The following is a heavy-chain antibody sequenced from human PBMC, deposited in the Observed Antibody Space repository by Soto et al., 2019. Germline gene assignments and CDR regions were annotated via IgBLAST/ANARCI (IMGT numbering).Heavy chain of an antibody. CDR1: GYTFTGYY. CDR2: INPNSGGT. D-gene: IGHD3-10*01. J-gene: IGHJ6*02. CDR3: ARDEYYYGLWSSAYYYYYGMAV. V-gene: IGHV1-2*04. Sequence: ASVKVSCKASGYTFTGYYMHWVRQAPGQGLEWMGWINPNSGGTNYAQKFQGWVTMTRDTSISTAYMELSRLRSDDTAVYYCARDEYYYGLWSSAYYYYYGMAVWGQGTTDTVSS.